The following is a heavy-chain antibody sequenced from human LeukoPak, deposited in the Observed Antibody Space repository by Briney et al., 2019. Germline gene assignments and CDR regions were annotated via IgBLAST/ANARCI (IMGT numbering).Heavy chain of an antibody. V-gene: IGHV1-24*01. CDR2: FDPEDGET. J-gene: IGHJ4*02. CDR3: ASLDYVWGSYRYARDY. D-gene: IGHD3-16*02. CDR1: GYTLTELS. Sequence: ASAKVSCKVSGYTLTELSMHWVRQAPGKGLEWMGGFDPEDGETIYAQKFQGRVTMTEDTSTDTAYMELSSLRSEDTAVYYCASLDYVWGSYRYARDYWGQGILVTVSS.